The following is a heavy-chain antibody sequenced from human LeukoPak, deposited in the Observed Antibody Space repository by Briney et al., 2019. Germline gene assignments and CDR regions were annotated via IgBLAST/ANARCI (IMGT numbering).Heavy chain of an antibody. Sequence: SQTLSLTCAISGDSVSSNSVTWNWIRQSPSRGLEWLGRTYQRSKRYNDYAVSVKSRITISPDISKNQFSLQLNSVTPEDTAVYYCARSPSPYSSGWYFDYWGQGTLVTVSS. J-gene: IGHJ4*02. V-gene: IGHV6-1*01. CDR2: TYQRSKRYN. CDR1: GDSVSSNSVT. CDR3: ARSPSPYSSGWYFDY. D-gene: IGHD6-19*01.